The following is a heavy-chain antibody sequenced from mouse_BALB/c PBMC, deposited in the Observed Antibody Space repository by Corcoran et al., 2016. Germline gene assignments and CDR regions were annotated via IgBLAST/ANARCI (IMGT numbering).Heavy chain of an antibody. CDR1: GYTFTNYG. CDR2: INPYTGEP. D-gene: IGHD1-2*01. CDR3: ARQTTAHYYAMDY. V-gene: IGHV9-3-1*01. Sequence: QIQLVQSGPELKKPGETVKISCKASGYTFTNYGMNWVKQAPGKGLKWMGWINPYTGEPTYADDFKGRFAFSLETSASTAYLQINNLKNEDTATYFCARQTTAHYYAMDYWGQGTSVTVSS. J-gene: IGHJ4*01.